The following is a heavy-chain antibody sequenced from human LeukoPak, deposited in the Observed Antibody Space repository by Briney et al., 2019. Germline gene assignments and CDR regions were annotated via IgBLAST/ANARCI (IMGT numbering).Heavy chain of an antibody. V-gene: IGHV2-70*11. J-gene: IGHJ6*03. D-gene: IGHD2-2*01. CDR2: IDWDVDK. CDR3: PRIRPGGYDPYYYSMDV. CDR1: GFSLSTSGMC. Sequence: SPTLVNPTQTLTLTCTFSGFSLSTSGMCVSWIRQPPGKALERLARIDWDVDKYYSTSLKTTLTIYKDAPKNPVVLTMTNMDPVDTATYYCPRIRPGGYDPYYYSMDVWGKGNTVTVSS.